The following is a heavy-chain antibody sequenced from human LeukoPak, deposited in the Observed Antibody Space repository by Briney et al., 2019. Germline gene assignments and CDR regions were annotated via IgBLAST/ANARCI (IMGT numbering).Heavy chain of an antibody. D-gene: IGHD4-17*01. Sequence: GGSLRLSCAASGFTFSNYAMSWVRQAPGKGLEWVSAIRGSGHTTYYADSVRGRFTFSRDNSKSTLFLQMNSLRAEDTAIYYCAKARTLTTLLGSWGQGTLVTVSS. CDR1: GFTFSNYA. CDR3: AKARTLTTLLGS. J-gene: IGHJ5*02. V-gene: IGHV3-23*01. CDR2: IRGSGHTT.